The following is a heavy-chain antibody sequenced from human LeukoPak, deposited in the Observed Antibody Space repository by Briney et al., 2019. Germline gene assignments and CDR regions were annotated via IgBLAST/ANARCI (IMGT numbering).Heavy chain of an antibody. Sequence: QPGGSLRLSCSASGFTFSKNAMHWVRQAPGKGLEYVSAITNNGGTTYYADSVKGRFTISRDNSKNTLFLQMSSLRAEDTAVYYCAREGNGGDYAAYHYYGLDVWGQGTTVTVSS. CDR2: ITNNGGTT. V-gene: IGHV3-64D*06. CDR3: AREGNGGDYAAYHYYGLDV. CDR1: GFTFSKNA. J-gene: IGHJ6*02. D-gene: IGHD4-17*01.